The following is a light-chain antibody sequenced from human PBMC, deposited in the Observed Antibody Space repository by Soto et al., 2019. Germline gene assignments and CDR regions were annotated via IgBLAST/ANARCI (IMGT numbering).Light chain of an antibody. CDR2: EVT. J-gene: IGLJ1*01. CDR1: SSDVGIYNY. Sequence: QSALTQPASVSGSPGQSIAISCTGSSSDVGIYNYVSWYQQHPGKVPKLIIYEVTNRPSGVPNRFPGSKSGNTASLTISGLQAEDEADYYCSSYTTCSTRVFGTGTKVTVL. V-gene: IGLV2-14*01. CDR3: SSYTTCSTRV.